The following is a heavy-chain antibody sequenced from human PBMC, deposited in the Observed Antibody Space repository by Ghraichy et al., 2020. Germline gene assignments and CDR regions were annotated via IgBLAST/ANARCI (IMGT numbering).Heavy chain of an antibody. J-gene: IGHJ4*02. V-gene: IGHV3-7*03. D-gene: IGHD6-25*01. Sequence: GASLNISCVASGFSFSSYWMGWVRQAPGQGLEWVANIKEDGSEKYYVDSVKGRFTISRDNAKRSLFLQMSSLRGDDTAVYYCMRGVAAAGTSVDYWGQGALVTVSS. CDR2: IKEDGSEK. CDR3: MRGVAAAGTSVDY. CDR1: GFSFSSYW.